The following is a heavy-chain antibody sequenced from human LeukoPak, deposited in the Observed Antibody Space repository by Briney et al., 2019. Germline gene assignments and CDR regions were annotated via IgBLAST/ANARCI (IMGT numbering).Heavy chain of an antibody. CDR1: GFTFSNYA. CDR2: ITGSGGSN. D-gene: IGHD6-13*01. CDR3: AKDRYSSPRGSFDC. V-gene: IGHV3-23*01. J-gene: IGHJ4*02. Sequence: PGRSLRLSCAASGFTFSNYAMSWVRQAPGKGLEWVSGITGSGGSNFYADSVKGRFTISRDNSKNTLYLEMNSLGAEDTAVYYCAKDRYSSPRGSFDCWGQGTLVTVSS.